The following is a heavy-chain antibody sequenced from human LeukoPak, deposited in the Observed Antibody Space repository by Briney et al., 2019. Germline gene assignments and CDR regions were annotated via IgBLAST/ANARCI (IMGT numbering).Heavy chain of an antibody. CDR3: ARSWYYDSSGHFDY. CDR2: IRYDGSNK. V-gene: IGHV3-30*02. Sequence: GGSLRLSCAASGFTLSSYGMHWVRQAPGKGLEWVAFIRYDGSNKYYADSVKGRFTISRDNSKNTLYLQMNSLRAEDTAVYYCARSWYYDSSGHFDYWGQGTLVTVSS. CDR1: GFTLSSYG. J-gene: IGHJ4*02. D-gene: IGHD3-22*01.